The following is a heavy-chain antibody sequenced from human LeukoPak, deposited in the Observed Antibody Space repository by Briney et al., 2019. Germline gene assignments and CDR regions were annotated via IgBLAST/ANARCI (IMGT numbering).Heavy chain of an antibody. V-gene: IGHV3-23*01. CDR2: ISGSGGST. J-gene: IGHJ4*02. CDR3: AKDQGKRISYLDC. CDR1: GFTFSSYA. D-gene: IGHD1-14*01. Sequence: PGGSLRLSCAASGFTFSSYATSWVRQAPGKGLEWVSAISGSGGSTYYADSVKGRFTISRDNSKNTLYLQINSLRAEDTAVYYCAKDQGKRISYLDCWGQGTLVTVSS.